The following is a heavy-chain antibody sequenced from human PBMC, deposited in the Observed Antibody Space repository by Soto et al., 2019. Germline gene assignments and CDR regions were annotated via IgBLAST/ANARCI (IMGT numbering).Heavy chain of an antibody. CDR1: GGSISSYY. CDR2: IYYSGST. CDR3: ARDSHSYHYDILTGGFDY. J-gene: IGHJ4*02. V-gene: IGHV4-59*01. D-gene: IGHD3-9*01. Sequence: SETLSLTCTVSGGSISSYYWSWIRQPPGKGLEWIGYIYYSGSTNYNPSLKSRVTISVDTSKNQFSLKLSSVTAADTAVYYCARDSHSYHYDILTGGFDYWGQGTLVTVSS.